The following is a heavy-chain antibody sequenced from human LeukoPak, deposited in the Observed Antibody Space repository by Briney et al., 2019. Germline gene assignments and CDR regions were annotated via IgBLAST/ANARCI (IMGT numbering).Heavy chain of an antibody. D-gene: IGHD3-22*01. V-gene: IGHV3-23*01. J-gene: IGHJ4*01. CDR3: AKVKFSYDSSGYYYNY. CDR2: ISASRGST. CDR1: GFTFSNYA. Sequence: GGSLRLSCAASGFTFSNYAMSWVRQAPGKGLEWVSGISASRGSTYYADSVTGRFTISRDNSKNTLYLQMNSLRAEDTAVYYCAKVKFSYDSSGYYYNYWGHGTLVTVSS.